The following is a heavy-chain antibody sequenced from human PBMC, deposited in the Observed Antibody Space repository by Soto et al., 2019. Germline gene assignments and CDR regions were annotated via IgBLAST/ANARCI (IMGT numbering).Heavy chain of an antibody. CDR2: ISGSGGST. CDR1: RFTFSSYT. CDR3: AKDRGYSYGYDAFDM. J-gene: IGHJ3*02. Sequence: EVQLLESGGGLVQPGGSLRLSCAASRFTFSSYTMSWVRQAPGMGLEWVSGISGSGGSTYYADFVKGRFTISRDNSKNTLYLQMNSQRAEDTAVYYCAKDRGYSYGYDAFDMWGQGTMVTVSS. V-gene: IGHV3-23*01. D-gene: IGHD5-18*01.